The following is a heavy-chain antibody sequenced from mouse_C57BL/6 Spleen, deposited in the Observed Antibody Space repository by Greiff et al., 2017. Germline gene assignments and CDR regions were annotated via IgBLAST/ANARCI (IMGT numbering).Heavy chain of an antibody. CDR3: ARRTGPYYFDY. Sequence: EVQLQQSGPVLVKPGASVKMSCKASGYTFTDYYMNWVKQSHGKSLEWIGVINPYNGGTSYNQKFKGKATLTVDKSSSTAYMELNSLTSEDSAVXYCARRTGPYYFDYWGQGTTLTVSS. J-gene: IGHJ2*01. D-gene: IGHD4-1*01. CDR2: INPYNGGT. CDR1: GYTFTDYY. V-gene: IGHV1-19*01.